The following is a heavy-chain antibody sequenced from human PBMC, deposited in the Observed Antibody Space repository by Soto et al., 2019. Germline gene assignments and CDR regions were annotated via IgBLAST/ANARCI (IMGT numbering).Heavy chain of an antibody. J-gene: IGHJ4*02. CDR3: ASIADY. D-gene: IGHD2-21*01. Sequence: QVQLVESGGGVVQPGRSLRLSCAAAGFTVTTYGMQWVRQAPGKGLEWVARLTHDGSRDFYADSVKGRFTISRDTSKNTLYLQMNSLRPEDTAVYYCASIADYWGQGTLSPSPQ. CDR2: LTHDGSRD. V-gene: IGHV3-30*03. CDR1: GFTVTTYG.